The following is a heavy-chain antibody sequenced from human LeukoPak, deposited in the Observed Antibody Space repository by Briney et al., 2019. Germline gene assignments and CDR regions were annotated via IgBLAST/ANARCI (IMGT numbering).Heavy chain of an antibody. CDR2: INPNSGGT. J-gene: IGHJ4*02. CDR3: ARLDIVSILFDS. D-gene: IGHD5/OR15-5a*01. Sequence: ASVKVSCKASGYTFTGYYMHWVRQAPGQGLEWMGWINPNSGGTNYAQKFQGRVTMTRDTSISTAYMELSSLRSDDTAVYYCARLDIVSILFDSWGQGTLVTVSS. CDR1: GYTFTGYY. V-gene: IGHV1-2*02.